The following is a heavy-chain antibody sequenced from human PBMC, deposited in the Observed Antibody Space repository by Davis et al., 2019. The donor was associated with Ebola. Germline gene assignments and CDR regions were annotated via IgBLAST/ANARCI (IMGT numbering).Heavy chain of an antibody. CDR3: ARDTYSSSSHRGWRFDC. CDR1: GFTFSSYA. V-gene: IGHV3-30-3*01. Sequence: GGSLRLSCAASGFTFSSYAMHWVRQAPGKGLEWVAVISYDGSNKYYADSVKGRFTISRDNSKNTLYLQMNSLRAEDTAVYYCARDTYSSSSHRGWRFDCWGQGTLVTVSS. J-gene: IGHJ4*02. CDR2: ISYDGSNK. D-gene: IGHD6-6*01.